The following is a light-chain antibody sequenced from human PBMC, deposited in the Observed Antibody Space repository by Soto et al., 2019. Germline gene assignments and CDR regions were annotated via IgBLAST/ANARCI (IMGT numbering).Light chain of an antibody. CDR3: QQYGSSPPYT. CDR1: QSISGSY. J-gene: IGKJ2*01. CDR2: GAS. Sequence: EIVLTQSPGTLSLSPGERATLSSRASQSISGSYLAWYQQKPGQAPRLLIYGASGRATGIPDRFSASGSGTDFTLTISRLEPEDFAVYYCQQYGSSPPYTFGQGTKLEIK. V-gene: IGKV3-20*01.